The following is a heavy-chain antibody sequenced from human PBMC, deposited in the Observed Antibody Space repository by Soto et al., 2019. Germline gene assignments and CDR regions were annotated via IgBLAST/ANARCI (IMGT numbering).Heavy chain of an antibody. D-gene: IGHD3-22*01. V-gene: IGHV3-30*18. J-gene: IGHJ6*01. CDR1: GFTFSSYG. CDR3: AKALIAYPYSSYGMDV. Sequence: GGSLRLSCAASGFTFSSYGMHWVRQAPGKGLEWVAVISYDGSNKYYADSVKGRFTISRDNSKNTLYLQMNSLRAEDTAVYYCAKALIAYPYSSYGMDVWGQGTTVTGS. CDR2: ISYDGSNK.